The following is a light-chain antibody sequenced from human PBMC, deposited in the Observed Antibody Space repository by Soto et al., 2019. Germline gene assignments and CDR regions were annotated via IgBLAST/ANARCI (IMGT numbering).Light chain of an antibody. CDR3: QHYDTSPPLT. CDR1: QSVRSNF. Sequence: EMVLTQSAGTLSLSPGDRATLSCRASQSVRSNFLAWYQQKPGQAPRLLIYAASSRATGIPDRFSGSGSGTDFTLTISRLEPEGFAVYYCQHYDTSPPLTFGGGTRVEIK. CDR2: AAS. J-gene: IGKJ4*01. V-gene: IGKV3-20*01.